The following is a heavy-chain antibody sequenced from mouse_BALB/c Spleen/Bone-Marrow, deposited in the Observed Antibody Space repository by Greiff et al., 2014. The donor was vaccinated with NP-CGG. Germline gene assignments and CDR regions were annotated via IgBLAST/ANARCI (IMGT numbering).Heavy chain of an antibody. CDR2: ISSGSSTT. V-gene: IGHV5-17*02. CDR3: ARKGALITHYYAMDY. D-gene: IGHD2-4*01. Sequence: VQLQQSGGGLVQPGGSRKLSCAASGFTFSSFGMHWVRQAPEKGLEWVAYISSGSSTTYYADTVKGRFTISRDNPKNTLFLQMTSLRSEDTAMYYCARKGALITHYYAMDYWGQGTSVTVSS. CDR1: GFTFSSFG. J-gene: IGHJ4*01.